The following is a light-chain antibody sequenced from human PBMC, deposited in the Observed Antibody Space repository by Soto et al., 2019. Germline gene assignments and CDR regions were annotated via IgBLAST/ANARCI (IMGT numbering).Light chain of an antibody. V-gene: IGKV4-1*01. J-gene: IGKJ4*01. CDR3: QQYYSTPLT. Sequence: DIVMTQSPVSLAVSLGERATINCKSSQSVLYSSHNKNYLAWYQQKPGQPPKLLIYWASTRESGVPDRFSGSGSGTDFTLTISSLQAEDVAVYYCQQYYSTPLTFGGGTKVDIK. CDR1: QSVLYSSHNKNY. CDR2: WAS.